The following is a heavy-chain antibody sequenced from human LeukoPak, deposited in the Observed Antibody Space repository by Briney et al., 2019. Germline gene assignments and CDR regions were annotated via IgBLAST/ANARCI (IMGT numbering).Heavy chain of an antibody. D-gene: IGHD2-15*01. CDR3: ARGMLVYCSGGSCQYNWFDP. Sequence: SETLSLTCAVYGGSFSGYYWSWIRQPPGKGLEGIGEINHSGSTNYNPSLKSRVTISVDTSKNQFSLKLSSVTAADTAVYYCARGMLVYCSGGSCQYNWFDPWGQGTLVTVSS. CDR2: INHSGST. J-gene: IGHJ5*02. CDR1: GGSFSGYY. V-gene: IGHV4-34*01.